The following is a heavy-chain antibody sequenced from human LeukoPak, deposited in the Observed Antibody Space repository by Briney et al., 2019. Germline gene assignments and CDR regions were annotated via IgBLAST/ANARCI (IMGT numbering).Heavy chain of an antibody. V-gene: IGHV4-39*01. CDR1: GGSITSSTSY. J-gene: IGHJ3*02. CDR3: AKTVTVTTSAFDI. CDR2: IYYSGTT. Sequence: SETLSLTCTVSGGSITSSTSYWGWIRQPPEKGLEWIGSIYYSGTTYYNPSLKSRVTISIDTSKNQFSLRLSSVTAADTAVYYCAKTVTVTTSAFDIWGQGTMVTVSS. D-gene: IGHD4-17*01.